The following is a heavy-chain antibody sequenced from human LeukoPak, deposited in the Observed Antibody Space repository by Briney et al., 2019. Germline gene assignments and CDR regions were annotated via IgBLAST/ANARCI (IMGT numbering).Heavy chain of an antibody. J-gene: IGHJ4*02. Sequence: GGSLRLSCAASGFTFSSYGMHWVRQAPGKGLEWVAVISYDGSNKYYADSVKGRFTISRDNSKNTLYLQMNSLRAEDTAVYYCAKDLDGSGSYPFDNWGQGTLVTVSS. CDR1: GFTFSSYG. CDR3: AKDLDGSGSYPFDN. V-gene: IGHV3-30*18. D-gene: IGHD3-10*01. CDR2: ISYDGSNK.